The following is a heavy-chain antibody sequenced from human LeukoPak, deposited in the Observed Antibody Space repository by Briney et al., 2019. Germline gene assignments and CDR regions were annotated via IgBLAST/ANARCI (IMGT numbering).Heavy chain of an antibody. J-gene: IGHJ4*02. V-gene: IGHV4-39*07. D-gene: IGHD4-17*01. CDR1: GGSIHNSNYY. CDR2: MFYGGNT. Sequence: PSETLSLTCTVSGGSIHNSNYYWGWIRQPPGKGLEWIGSMFYGGNTYYDPSLKSRVTISVDTSDNQFSLRLSSVTAADTAVYYCARASEQGYGDLHDYWGQGTLVTVSS. CDR3: ARASEQGYGDLHDY.